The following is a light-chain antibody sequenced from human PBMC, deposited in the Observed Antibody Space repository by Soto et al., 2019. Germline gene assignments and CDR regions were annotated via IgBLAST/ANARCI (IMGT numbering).Light chain of an antibody. Sequence: ENVLTQSPGTLSLSPGERATLSCRASQSVNSRLAWYQHKPGQAPRLLISGASSRATGIPDRFSGSGSATDFTLTISRLEPEDFALYYCQHYGRSPITFGQGTRLEIK. V-gene: IGKV3-20*01. J-gene: IGKJ5*01. CDR2: GAS. CDR1: QSVNSR. CDR3: QHYGRSPIT.